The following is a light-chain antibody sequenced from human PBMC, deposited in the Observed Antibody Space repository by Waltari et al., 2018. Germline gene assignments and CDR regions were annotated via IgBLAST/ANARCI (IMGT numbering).Light chain of an antibody. Sequence: DIQMTQSPSTLSASVGARVPITCRASQSISHCLAWYQQKPGKAPKLLISKASSLEKEVPSRFSGSGSGTEFTLTITNLQPDDFATFYCQRYDDYPPTFGGGTKVEIK. CDR3: QRYDDYPPT. CDR1: QSISHC. CDR2: KAS. J-gene: IGKJ4*01. V-gene: IGKV1-5*03.